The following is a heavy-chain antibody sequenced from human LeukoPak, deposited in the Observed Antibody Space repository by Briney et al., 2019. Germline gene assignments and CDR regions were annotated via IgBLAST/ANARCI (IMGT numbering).Heavy chain of an antibody. J-gene: IGHJ4*02. CDR2: ISGSDGST. V-gene: IGHV3-23*01. Sequence: GGSLRLSCAASGFTFSSYAMSWVRQAPGKGLEWVSAISGSDGSTYYADSVKGRFTISRDNSKNTLYLQMNSLRAEDTAVYYCAKFRYCSSTSCYAGSVYWGQGTLVTVSS. D-gene: IGHD2-2*01. CDR1: GFTFSSYA. CDR3: AKFRYCSSTSCYAGSVY.